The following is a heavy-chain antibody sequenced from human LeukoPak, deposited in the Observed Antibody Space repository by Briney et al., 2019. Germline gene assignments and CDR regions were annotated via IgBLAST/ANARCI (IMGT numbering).Heavy chain of an antibody. Sequence: PGGSLRLSCAASGFTFSSYAMSWVRQPPGKGLEWIGSIYYSGSTYYNPSLKSRVTISVDTSKNQFSLKLSSVTAADTAVYYCARHAYGGKNYYYYMDVWGKGTTVTVSS. J-gene: IGHJ6*03. V-gene: IGHV4-39*01. D-gene: IGHD4-23*01. CDR2: IYYSGST. CDR1: GFTFSSYA. CDR3: ARHAYGGKNYYYYMDV.